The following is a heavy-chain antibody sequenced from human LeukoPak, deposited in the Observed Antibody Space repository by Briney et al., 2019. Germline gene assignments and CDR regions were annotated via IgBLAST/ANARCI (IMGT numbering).Heavy chain of an antibody. Sequence: PSETLSLTCAINVGTFIGYYWSWIRQPPGKGLEWIGEINHSGSTNYNPPLKSRVTISVDTSKNQYSLKLSSVTAADTAVYYCARGRRGYYGSGSPAGWFDPWGQGTLVTVSS. CDR2: INHSGST. J-gene: IGHJ5*02. D-gene: IGHD3-10*01. V-gene: IGHV4-34*01. CDR1: VGTFIGYY. CDR3: ARGRRGYYGSGSPAGWFDP.